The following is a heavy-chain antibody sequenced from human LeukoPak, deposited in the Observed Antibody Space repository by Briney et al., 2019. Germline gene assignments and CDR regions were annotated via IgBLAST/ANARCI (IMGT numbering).Heavy chain of an antibody. CDR2: MIPNSGNT. J-gene: IGHJ4*02. CDR1: GYTFTSYD. Sequence: ASVKVSCKASGYTFTSYDINLVRQANGRGLEWMGWMIPNSGNTGYAQKFQGRVTITRNTSISTAYMELSSLRSEAPVVYQCARGGASSIAGNEGFDYWREGTLVSVCS. D-gene: IGHD6-6*01. CDR3: ARGGASSIAGNEGFDY. V-gene: IGHV1-8*03.